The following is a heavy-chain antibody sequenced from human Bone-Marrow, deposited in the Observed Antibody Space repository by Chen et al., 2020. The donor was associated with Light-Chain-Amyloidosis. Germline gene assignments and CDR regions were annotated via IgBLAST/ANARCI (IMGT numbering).Heavy chain of an antibody. CDR3: ARRRDGYNFDY. V-gene: IGHV5-51*01. Sequence: EVQLEQSGPEVKKPGESLKISCKGSGYTFPNYWIGWVRQMPGKGLEWMGVIYPDDSDARYSPSFEGQVTISDDKSITTAYLQWRSLEASDTAMYYCARRRDGYNFDYWGQGTLVTVSS. CDR1: GYTFPNYW. J-gene: IGHJ4*02. D-gene: IGHD5-12*01. CDR2: IYPDDSDA.